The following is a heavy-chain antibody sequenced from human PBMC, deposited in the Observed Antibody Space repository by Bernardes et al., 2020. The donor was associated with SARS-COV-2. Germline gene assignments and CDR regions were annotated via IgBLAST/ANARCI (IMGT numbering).Heavy chain of an antibody. CDR2: IYTSGST. CDR1: GGSISSGSYY. V-gene: IGHV4-61*09. CDR3: ARDLTGTTSSSTYHYYGMDV. D-gene: IGHD4-4*01. Sequence: SETLSLTCAVSGGSISSGSYYWSWIRQPAGKGLEWIGHIYTSGSTNYNPSLRSRVTISVDTSKNHFSLKLTSVTAADTAVYYCARDLTGTTSSSTYHYYGMDVWGQGTTVTVSS. J-gene: IGHJ6*02.